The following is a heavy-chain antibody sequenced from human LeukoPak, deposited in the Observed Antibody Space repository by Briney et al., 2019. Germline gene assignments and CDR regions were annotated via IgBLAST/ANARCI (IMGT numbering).Heavy chain of an antibody. Sequence: SETLSLTCVVSGGSFSGYYWSWIRQPPGKGLEWIGEIKHGGRPNYNPSLESRVTISVDTSKNQFSLKLSSVTAADTAVYYCARESTAATPSFDSWGQGALVTVSS. CDR3: ARESTAATPSFDS. D-gene: IGHD4-17*01. J-gene: IGHJ4*02. CDR1: GGSFSGYY. V-gene: IGHV4-34*01. CDR2: IKHGGRP.